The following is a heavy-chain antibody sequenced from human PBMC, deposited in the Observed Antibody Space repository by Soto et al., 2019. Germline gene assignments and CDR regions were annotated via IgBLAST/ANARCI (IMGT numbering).Heavy chain of an antibody. CDR1: GGSISVYY. CDR2: VYDNGRP. J-gene: IGHJ4*02. Sequence: SETLSLTCTISGGSISVYYWSWVRQSPRQGLEWIGYVYDNGRPYYSPSLKSRVTISADTSKNQISLKLTSATAADTAVYYCARGVGSSPPRYWGRGTLVTVSS. V-gene: IGHV4-59*01. D-gene: IGHD3-9*01. CDR3: ARGVGSSPPRY.